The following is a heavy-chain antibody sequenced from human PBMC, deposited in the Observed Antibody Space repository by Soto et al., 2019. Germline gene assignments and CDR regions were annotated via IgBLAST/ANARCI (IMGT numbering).Heavy chain of an antibody. J-gene: IGHJ6*02. V-gene: IGHV3-9*01. CDR2: ISWNSGDI. CDR3: ARDRNYGSGSYYNVYYYYYGMDV. CDR1: GFTFADYA. Sequence: PGGSLRPSCAASGFTFADYAMHWVRQGPGKGLEWVSSISWNSGDIVYADSVKGRFTISRDNAKNSLYLQMNSLRDEDTAVYYCARDRNYGSGSYYNVYYYYYGMDVWGQGTTVTVSS. D-gene: IGHD3-10*01.